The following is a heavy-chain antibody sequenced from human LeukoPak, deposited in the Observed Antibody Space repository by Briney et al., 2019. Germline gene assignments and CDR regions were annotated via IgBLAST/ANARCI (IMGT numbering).Heavy chain of an antibody. J-gene: IGHJ4*02. CDR3: ATVAEAYVFYFDY. CDR2: FDPEDGET. CDR1: GYTLTELS. V-gene: IGHV1-24*01. D-gene: IGHD3-16*01. Sequence: GASVKVSCKVSGYTLTELSMHWVRQAPGKGLEWMGGFDPEDGETIYAQKFQGKVTMTEDTSTDTAYMELSSLRSEDTAVYYCATVAEAYVFYFDYWGQGTLVTVSS.